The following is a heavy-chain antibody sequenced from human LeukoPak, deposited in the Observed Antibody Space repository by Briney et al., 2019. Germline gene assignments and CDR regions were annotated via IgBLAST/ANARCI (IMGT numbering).Heavy chain of an antibody. J-gene: IGHJ4*02. CDR1: GYTFTSYG. V-gene: IGHV1-18*01. Sequence: EASVKVSCKASGYTFTSYGISWVRQAPGQGLEWMGWISAYNGNTNYAQKLQGRVTMTTDTSTSTAYMELRSLRSDDTAVYYCARGPRRTDVLLWFGELFDYWGQGTLVTVSS. CDR2: ISAYNGNT. CDR3: ARGPRRTDVLLWFGELFDY. D-gene: IGHD3-10*01.